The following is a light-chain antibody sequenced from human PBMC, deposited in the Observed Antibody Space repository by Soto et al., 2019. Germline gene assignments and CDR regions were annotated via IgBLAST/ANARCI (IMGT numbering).Light chain of an antibody. Sequence: QAVVTQPPSVSGAPGQRVTISCTGSSSNIGAGYDVHWYQQLPGTAPKLLIYGNSNRPSGVPDRFSGSKSGTSASLAITGLKAEDEADYYCQSYDSSLSGSGVFGGGTKLTVL. J-gene: IGLJ2*01. V-gene: IGLV1-40*01. CDR2: GNS. CDR3: QSYDSSLSGSGV. CDR1: SSNIGAGYD.